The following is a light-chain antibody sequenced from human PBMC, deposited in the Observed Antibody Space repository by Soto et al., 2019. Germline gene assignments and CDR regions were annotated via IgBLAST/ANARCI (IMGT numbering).Light chain of an antibody. CDR2: EVS. J-gene: IGLJ1*01. Sequence: QSVLTQPPSASGSPGQSVTISCTGTSSDVGGYNYVSWYQQHPGKAPKLMIYEVSKQPSGVPDRFSGSKSGNTASLTVSGLQPEDEADYYCSSYAGSNKSVFGTGTKVTVL. V-gene: IGLV2-8*01. CDR1: SSDVGGYNY. CDR3: SSYAGSNKSV.